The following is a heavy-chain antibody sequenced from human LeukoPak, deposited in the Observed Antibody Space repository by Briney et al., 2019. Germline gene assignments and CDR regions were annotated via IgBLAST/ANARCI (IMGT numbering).Heavy chain of an antibody. J-gene: IGHJ4*02. CDR2: IYHSGST. Sequence: SETLSLTCTVSGGSISSGGYYWSWIRQHPGKGLEWIGYIYHSGSTYYNPSLKSRVTISVDRSKNQFSLKLSSVTAADTAVYYCARVSRGYRGFFDYWGQGTLVTVSS. CDR3: ARVSRGYRGFFDY. V-gene: IGHV4-30-2*01. CDR1: GGSISSGGYY. D-gene: IGHD5-18*01.